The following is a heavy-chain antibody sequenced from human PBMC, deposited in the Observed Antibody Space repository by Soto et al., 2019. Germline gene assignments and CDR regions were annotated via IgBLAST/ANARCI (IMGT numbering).Heavy chain of an antibody. V-gene: IGHV4-59*08. J-gene: IGHJ4*02. Sequence: SETLSLTCTVSGVSISSYYWSWIRQPPGKGLEWIGYIYCSGSTNYNPSLKSRVTISVDTSKNQFSLKLSSVTAADTAVYYCARRYGGTFDYWGQGTLVTV. CDR2: IYCSGST. D-gene: IGHD2-15*01. CDR1: GVSISSYY. CDR3: ARRYGGTFDY.